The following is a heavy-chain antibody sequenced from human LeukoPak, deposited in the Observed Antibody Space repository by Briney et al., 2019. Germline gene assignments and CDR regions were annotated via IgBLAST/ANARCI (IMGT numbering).Heavy chain of an antibody. D-gene: IGHD3-3*01. J-gene: IGHJ4*02. CDR1: GYTFTSYD. Sequence: EASVKVSCKASGYTFTSYDINWVRRATGQGLEWMGWISAYNGNTNYAQKLQGRVTMTTDTSTSTAYMELRSLRSDDTAVYYCARGINDFWSGYLEYWGQGTLVTVSS. V-gene: IGHV1-18*01. CDR2: ISAYNGNT. CDR3: ARGINDFWSGYLEY.